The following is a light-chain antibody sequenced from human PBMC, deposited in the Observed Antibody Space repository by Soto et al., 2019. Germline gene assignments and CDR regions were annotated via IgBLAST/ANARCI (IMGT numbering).Light chain of an antibody. CDR2: DAS. CDR3: QQYDSSPPMFT. CDR1: QSVSSTR. V-gene: IGKV3-20*01. J-gene: IGKJ2*01. Sequence: EIVLTQSPRTLSLSPGERATLSCRASQSVSSTRLAWYQQKPGQAPRLLIYDASRRATGVPDRFSGSGSGTDFTLSISRLEPEDSAVYFCQQYDSSPPMFTFGQGTKLEIK.